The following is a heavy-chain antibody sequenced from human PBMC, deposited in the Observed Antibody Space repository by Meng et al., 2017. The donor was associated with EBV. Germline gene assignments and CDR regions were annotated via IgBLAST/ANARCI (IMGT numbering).Heavy chain of an antibody. D-gene: IGHD3-10*01. J-gene: IGHJ4*02. CDR2: FLPTLGAP. Sequence: QEPVEQPGAGAKTPGCSVKVSSKTSGGPFRNYAISWVRQAPGQGLEWLGGFLPTLGAPNYAQKFHGRVSITADESTSTHYMDLSSLRSEDTAVYYCASESGRGYTPDYWGQGTLVTVSS. V-gene: IGHV1-69*01. CDR3: ASESGRGYTPDY. CDR1: GGPFRNYA.